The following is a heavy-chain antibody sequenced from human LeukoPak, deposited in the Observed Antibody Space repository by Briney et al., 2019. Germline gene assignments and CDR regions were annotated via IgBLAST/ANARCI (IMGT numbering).Heavy chain of an antibody. CDR3: GKTTVGYSSGQKPAWPVDF. Sequence: GGSLRLSCEASGFTFGSHAMYWVRQAPGKGLEGVAGNFGSGGSPHYADSVKGRFTISRDNPRNTVYLQINSLRDDDTAVYYCGKTTVGYSSGQKPAWPVDFWGEGTLVTVSS. CDR1: GFTFGSHA. V-gene: IGHV3-23*01. D-gene: IGHD5-18*01. CDR2: NFGSGGSP. J-gene: IGHJ4*02.